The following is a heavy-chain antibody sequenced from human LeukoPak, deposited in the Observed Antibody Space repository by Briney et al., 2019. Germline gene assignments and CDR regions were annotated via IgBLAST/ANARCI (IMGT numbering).Heavy chain of an antibody. V-gene: IGHV4-34*01. Sequence: PSETLSLTCAVYGGSFSGCYWSWIRQPPGKGLEWIGEINHSGSTNYNPSLKSRVTISVDTSKNQFSLKLSSVTAADTAVYYCARGRIFYYDFWSGYSPLNFDYWGQGTLVTVSS. D-gene: IGHD3-3*01. CDR3: ARGRIFYYDFWSGYSPLNFDY. J-gene: IGHJ4*02. CDR1: GGSFSGCY. CDR2: INHSGST.